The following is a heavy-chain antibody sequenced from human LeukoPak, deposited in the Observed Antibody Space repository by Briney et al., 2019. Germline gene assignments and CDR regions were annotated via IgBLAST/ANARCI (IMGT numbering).Heavy chain of an antibody. D-gene: IGHD3-22*01. Sequence: SETLSLTCTVSGGSISSGGYYWSWIRQPPGKGLEWIGYIYHSGSTYYNPSLKSRVTISVDRSKNQFSLKLSSVTAADTAVYYCARANYDSSGDAFDIWGQGTMVTVSS. CDR3: ARANYDSSGDAFDI. V-gene: IGHV4-30-2*01. CDR2: IYHSGST. J-gene: IGHJ3*02. CDR1: GGSISSGGYY.